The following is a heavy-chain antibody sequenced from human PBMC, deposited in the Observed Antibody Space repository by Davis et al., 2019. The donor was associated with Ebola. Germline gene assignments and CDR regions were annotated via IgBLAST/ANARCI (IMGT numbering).Heavy chain of an antibody. CDR2: IYYSGST. D-gene: IGHD7-27*01. Sequence: PSETLSLTCNVSGDSFSTSSYYWDWIRQPPGKGLEWIGNIYYSGSTKYNPSLQGRVTMSIDTPRDQFALRLHSVTAADTAVYYCARIRGTGDRRGEDHWGQGILVTVSP. V-gene: IGHV4-39*01. CDR3: ARIRGTGDRRGEDH. J-gene: IGHJ4*02. CDR1: GDSFSTSSYY.